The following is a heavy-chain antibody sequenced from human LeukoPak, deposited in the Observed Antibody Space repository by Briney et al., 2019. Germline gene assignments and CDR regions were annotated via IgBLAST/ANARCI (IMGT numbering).Heavy chain of an antibody. CDR3: ARISAGRYGMDV. V-gene: IGHV4-31*03. D-gene: IGHD6-6*01. CDR1: GGSVTSGGYY. J-gene: IGHJ6*02. Sequence: PSETLSLTCTVSGGSVTSGGYYWSGIRQHPEKGLEWIGYVYYTGSTYYNPSLKSRVTISSDTSKNQFSLKVSSVTAADTAVYYCARISAGRYGMDVWGQGTTVTVSS. CDR2: VYYTGST.